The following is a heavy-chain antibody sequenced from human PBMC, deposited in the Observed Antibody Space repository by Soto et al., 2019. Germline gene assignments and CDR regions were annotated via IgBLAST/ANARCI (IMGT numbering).Heavy chain of an antibody. D-gene: IGHD6-19*01. CDR1: GFTFSGYW. V-gene: IGHV3-7*03. J-gene: IGHJ4*02. CDR3: ARAPYSNAWYRFDL. Sequence: LRLSCEASGFTFSGYWMSWVRQAPGKGLEWVADIKHDGSVQYYVDSVKGRLTISRDNAKKQLYLQMNGLRAEDTALYYCARAPYSNAWYRFDLWGQGTLVTVSS. CDR2: IKHDGSVQ.